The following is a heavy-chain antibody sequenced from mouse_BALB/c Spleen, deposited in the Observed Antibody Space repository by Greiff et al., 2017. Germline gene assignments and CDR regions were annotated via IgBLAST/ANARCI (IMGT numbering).Heavy chain of an antibody. Sequence: EVKLQESGAELVKPGASVKLSCTASGFNIKDTYMHWVKQRPEQGLEWIGRIDPANGNTKYDPKFQGKATITADTSSNTAYLQLSSLTSEDTAVYYCATFYYGNYGAWFAYWGQGTLVTVSA. J-gene: IGHJ3*01. CDR3: ATFYYGNYGAWFAY. V-gene: IGHV14-3*02. CDR2: IDPANGNT. D-gene: IGHD2-1*01. CDR1: GFNIKDTY.